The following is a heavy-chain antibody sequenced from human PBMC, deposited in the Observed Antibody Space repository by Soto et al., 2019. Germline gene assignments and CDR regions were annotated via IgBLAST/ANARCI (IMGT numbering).Heavy chain of an antibody. J-gene: IGHJ4*02. Sequence: QVQLQESGPGLVKPSQTLSLTCTVSGGSISSGGYYWSWIRQHPGKGLEWIGYIYYSGSTYYNPSLKSRVTTSVDTSKNQFSLKLSSVTAADTAVYYCARVVRAMADNYFDYWGQGTLVTVSS. D-gene: IGHD2-2*01. CDR2: IYYSGST. CDR1: GGSISSGGYY. CDR3: ARVVRAMADNYFDY. V-gene: IGHV4-31*03.